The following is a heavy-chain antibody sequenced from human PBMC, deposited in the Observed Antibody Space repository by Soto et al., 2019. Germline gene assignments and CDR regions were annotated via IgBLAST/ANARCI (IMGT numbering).Heavy chain of an antibody. CDR2: ISPYTGNT. CDR3: VMVDNYVTPTPQDV. V-gene: IGHV1-18*01. D-gene: IGHD3-16*01. CDR1: GYIFVNYG. J-gene: IGHJ6*02. Sequence: QVQLVQSGDEVKKPGASVKVSCKASGYIFVNYGIAWVRQAPGQGLEWMGWISPYTGNTHSATKFQGRLTMTTDTPTSTAYMDLGSLTSDDTAVYYCVMVDNYVTPTPQDVWGQGTTVTVSS.